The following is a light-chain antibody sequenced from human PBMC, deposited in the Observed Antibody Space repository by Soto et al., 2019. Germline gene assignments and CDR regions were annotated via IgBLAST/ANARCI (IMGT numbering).Light chain of an antibody. J-gene: IGKJ1*01. CDR2: KAS. CDR3: QQYNSFSWT. V-gene: IGKV1-5*03. Sequence: DIQMTQSPSTLSASVGDRVTTACRASQSISNWLAWYQQKAGKAPKLLIYKASTLESGVPSRFSGSGSGTEFTLTISSLQPDDFATYYCQQYNSFSWTFGQGTKVEIK. CDR1: QSISNW.